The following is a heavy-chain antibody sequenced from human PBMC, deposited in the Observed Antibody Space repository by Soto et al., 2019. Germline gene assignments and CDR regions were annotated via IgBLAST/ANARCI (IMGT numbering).Heavy chain of an antibody. Sequence: QVQLVQSGAEVKKPGSSVKVSCKASGGTFSSYAISWVRQAPGQGLEWMGGVIPIFGTANYAQKLQGRVTITADESTSTAYMELSSLRSEDAGVYYCAREVGATLNWFDPWGQGTLVTVSS. CDR1: GGTFSSYA. V-gene: IGHV1-69*01. CDR2: VIPIFGTA. D-gene: IGHD1-26*01. CDR3: AREVGATLNWFDP. J-gene: IGHJ5*02.